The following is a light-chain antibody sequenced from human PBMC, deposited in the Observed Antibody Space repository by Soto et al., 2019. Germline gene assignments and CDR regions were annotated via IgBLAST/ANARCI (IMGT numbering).Light chain of an antibody. J-gene: IGLJ2*01. CDR1: SSDVGTYNY. CDR2: EVS. Sequence: QPASVSGSPGQSITISCTGTSSDVGTYNYVSWYQQHPGKAPKLMSFEVSDRPSGVSNRFSGSKSGNTASLTISGLQAEDETDYYCSSYTSRNTLVFGGGTQLTVL. V-gene: IGLV2-14*01. CDR3: SSYTSRNTLV.